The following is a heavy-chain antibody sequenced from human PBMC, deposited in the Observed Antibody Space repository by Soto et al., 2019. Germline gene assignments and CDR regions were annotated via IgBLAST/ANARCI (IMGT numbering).Heavy chain of an antibody. CDR1: GYTFTSYD. Sequence: QVQLVQSGAEVKKPGASVKVSCKASGYTFTSYDINWLRLASRQGLEWMGWMNPNSGNTAYAQKFQGRVTMSRNTSISSAYKELSSLRAEDTAVYYEARLKQDDGVAGGQGTLVTVAS. J-gene: IGHJ4*02. CDR2: MNPNSGNT. CDR3: ARLKQDDGVA. D-gene: IGHD2-15*01. V-gene: IGHV1-8*01.